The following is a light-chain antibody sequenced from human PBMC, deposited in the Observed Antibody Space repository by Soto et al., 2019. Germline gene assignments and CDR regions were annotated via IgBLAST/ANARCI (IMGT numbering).Light chain of an antibody. CDR3: LSYTSTNTRV. V-gene: IGLV2-14*01. CDR1: SSDVGGYNY. Sequence: QSVLTQPPSASGSPGQSVTISCTGTSSDVGGYNYVSWYQQYPGKAPKLMIYEVSNRPSGVSNRFSGSKSGNTASLTISGLQAEDEADYYCLSYTSTNTRVFGGGTKLTVL. J-gene: IGLJ2*01. CDR2: EVS.